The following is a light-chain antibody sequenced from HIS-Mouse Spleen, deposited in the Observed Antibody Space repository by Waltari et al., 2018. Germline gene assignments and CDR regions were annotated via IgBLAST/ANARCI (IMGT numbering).Light chain of an antibody. CDR2: KDS. V-gene: IGLV3-27*01. Sequence: SYELTQPSSVSVSPGQTARITCPGDVLAKKYARWFQQKPGQAPVLVIYKDSERTSGIPERFSGSSSGTTVTLTIRGAQVEDEADYYCYSAADNNVVFGGGTKLTVL. J-gene: IGLJ2*01. CDR1: VLAKKY. CDR3: YSAADNNVV.